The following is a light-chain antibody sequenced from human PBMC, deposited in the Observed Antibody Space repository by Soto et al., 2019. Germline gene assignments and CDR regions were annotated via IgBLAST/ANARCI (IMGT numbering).Light chain of an antibody. Sequence: QSVLTQPPSASGTPGQRATISCSGSSSNIGTYSVSWYQQFPGTAPRLLIYSDNQRPSGVPDRFSASKSGASASLAISGLQSEDEADFYCAAWDDSLNGCVFGTGTKVTV. CDR3: AAWDDSLNGCV. CDR2: SDN. J-gene: IGLJ1*01. V-gene: IGLV1-44*01. CDR1: SSNIGTYS.